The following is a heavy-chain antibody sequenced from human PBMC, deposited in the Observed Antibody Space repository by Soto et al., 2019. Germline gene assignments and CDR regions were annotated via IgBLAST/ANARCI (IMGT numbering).Heavy chain of an antibody. D-gene: IGHD1-26*01. CDR1: GDSISSYY. CDR3: ARFSPYSGSFLDY. V-gene: IGHV4-59*01. J-gene: IGHJ4*02. CDR2: IYYSGST. Sequence: SETLSLTCTVSGDSISSYYWSWIRQPPGKGLEWIGYIYYSGSTNYNPSLKSRVTISVDTSKNQFSLKLSSVTAADTAVYYCARFSPYSGSFLDYWGQGTLVTVSS.